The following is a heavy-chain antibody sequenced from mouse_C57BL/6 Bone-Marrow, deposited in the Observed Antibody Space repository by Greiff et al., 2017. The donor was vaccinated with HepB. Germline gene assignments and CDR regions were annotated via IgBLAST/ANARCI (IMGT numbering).Heavy chain of an antibody. D-gene: IGHD2-4*01. CDR1: GFSFNTYA. V-gene: IGHV10-1*01. CDR3: VRGYDYDDEGDYFDY. CDR2: IRSKSNNYAT. Sequence: EAGGGLVQPKGSLKLSCAASGFSFNTYAMNWVRQAPGKGLEWVARIRSKSNNYATYYADSVKDRFTISRDDSESMLYLQMNNLKTEDTAMYYCVRGYDYDDEGDYFDYWGQGTTLTVSS. J-gene: IGHJ2*01.